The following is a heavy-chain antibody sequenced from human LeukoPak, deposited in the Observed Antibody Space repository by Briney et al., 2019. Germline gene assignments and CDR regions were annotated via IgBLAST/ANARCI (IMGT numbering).Heavy chain of an antibody. CDR1: GFTFSSHW. CDR3: ARRWLSYYGMDV. V-gene: IGHV3-74*01. Sequence: PGGSLRLSCAASGFTFSSHWMHWVRQAPGKGLVWVSRISSDGSSTSYADSVKGRFTISRDNAKNTLYLQMNSQRAEDTAVYYCARRWLSYYGMDVWGQGTTVTVSS. CDR2: ISSDGSST. J-gene: IGHJ6*02. D-gene: IGHD6-19*01.